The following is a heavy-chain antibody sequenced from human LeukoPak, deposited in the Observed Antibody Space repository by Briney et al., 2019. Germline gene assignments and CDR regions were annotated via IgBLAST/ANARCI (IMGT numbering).Heavy chain of an antibody. CDR2: ISAYNGNT. D-gene: IGHD3-10*01. J-gene: IGHJ6*02. CDR1: GYTFTSYY. V-gene: IGHV1-18*04. Sequence: ASVKVSCKASGYTFTSYYMHWVRQAPGQGLEWMGWISAYNGNTNYAQKLQGRVTMTTDTSTSTAYMELRSLRSDDTAVYYCERAEVLLWFGELAQDYYYGMDVWGQGTTVTVSS. CDR3: ERAEVLLWFGELAQDYYYGMDV.